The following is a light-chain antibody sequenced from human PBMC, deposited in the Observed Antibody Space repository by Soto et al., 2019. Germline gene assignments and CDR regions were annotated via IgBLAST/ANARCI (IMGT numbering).Light chain of an antibody. CDR3: MQATHWPLT. CDR2: KVS. CDR1: QSLVSSNGNTF. Sequence: DVVMTQSPLSLPVTLGQPASISCRSSQSLVSSNGNTFLIWFQQRPGQSPSLLIYKVSNRDSAVPDRFTGSGSGTDFTLEISRVEAEDVGVYYCMQATHWPLTFGQGTKVEIK. J-gene: IGKJ1*01. V-gene: IGKV2-30*01.